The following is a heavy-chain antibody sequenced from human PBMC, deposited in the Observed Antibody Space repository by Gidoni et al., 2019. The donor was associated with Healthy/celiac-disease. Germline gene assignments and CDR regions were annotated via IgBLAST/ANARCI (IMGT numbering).Heavy chain of an antibody. CDR1: GGSISSYY. D-gene: IGHD6-13*01. V-gene: IGHV4-59*01. CDR2: SYYSGST. Sequence: QVQLQESGPGLVTPSATLSLTCTVSGGSISSYYWSWIRQPPGKGLEWIGYSYYSGSTNYNPSLKSRVTISVDTSKNQFSLKLSSVTAADTAVYYCARSGYSSSWLFDYWGQGTLVTVSS. J-gene: IGHJ4*02. CDR3: ARSGYSSSWLFDY.